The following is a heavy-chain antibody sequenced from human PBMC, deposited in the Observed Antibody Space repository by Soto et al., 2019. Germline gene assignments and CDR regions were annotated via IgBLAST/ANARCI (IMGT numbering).Heavy chain of an antibody. CDR2: ISYDGSNK. J-gene: IGHJ6*02. CDR3: ARAIHRWNDESWNYYYGMDV. Sequence: QVQLVESGGGVVQPGRSLRLSCAASGFTFSSYAMHWVRQAPGKGLEWVAVISYDGSNKYYADSVKGRFTISRDNSKNTLYLQMNSLRAEDTAVYYCARAIHRWNDESWNYYYGMDVWGQGTTVTVSS. CDR1: GFTFSSYA. V-gene: IGHV3-30-3*01. D-gene: IGHD1-1*01.